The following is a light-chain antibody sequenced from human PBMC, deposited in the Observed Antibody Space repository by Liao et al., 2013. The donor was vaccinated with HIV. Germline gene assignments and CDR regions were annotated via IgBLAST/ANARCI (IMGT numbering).Light chain of an antibody. CDR2: KDS. Sequence: SYELTQPPSVSVSPEQTARITCSGDALPKQYAYWYQQKPGQAPVLVIYKDSERPSGIPERFSGSSSGTTVTLTISGVQAEDGADYFCQSADSSGTYWVFGGGTKLTVL. V-gene: IGLV3-25*03. CDR1: ALPKQY. J-gene: IGLJ3*02. CDR3: QSADSSGTYWV.